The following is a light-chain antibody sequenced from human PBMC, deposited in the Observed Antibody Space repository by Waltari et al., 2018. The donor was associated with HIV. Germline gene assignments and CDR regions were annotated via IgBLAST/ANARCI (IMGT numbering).Light chain of an antibody. CDR1: RSNIGNHD. V-gene: IGLV1-47*01. CDR2: RNN. J-gene: IGLJ3*02. Sequence: QSVLTQPPSASGTPGQRVTISCSGSRSNIGNHDVSWFHHLPGTAPKLLIYRNNQRPSGVPDRFTGVKSGTSASLAISGLRSEDEADYYCDAWENSLSGRVFGGGTKLTVL. CDR3: DAWENSLSGRV.